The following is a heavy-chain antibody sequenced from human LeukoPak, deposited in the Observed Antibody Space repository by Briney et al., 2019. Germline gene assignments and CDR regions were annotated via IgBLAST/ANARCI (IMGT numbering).Heavy chain of an antibody. V-gene: IGHV1-2*06. CDR3: TRESGSYHGNDY. CDR1: GYTFTGYY. D-gene: IGHD1-26*01. J-gene: IGHJ4*02. Sequence: ASVKVSCKASGYTFTGYYMNWVRQAPGQGLEWMGRINPNNGATNYAQTLQGRVAITGDTSISTAYMELSSLRSDDTAVYYCTRESGSYHGNDYWGQGTLVTVSS. CDR2: INPNNGAT.